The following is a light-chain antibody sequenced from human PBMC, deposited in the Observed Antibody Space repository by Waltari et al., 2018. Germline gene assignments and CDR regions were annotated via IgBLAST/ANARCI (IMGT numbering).Light chain of an antibody. V-gene: IGLV2-11*01. Sequence: QSALTQPRSVSGSPGQSVTISCTGPSSDVGGYNYVPWYQQHPGKAPKLMIYDVSKRPSGVPDRFSGSKSGNTASLTISGLQAEDEADYYCCSYAGSYTLYVFGTGTKVTVL. CDR1: SSDVGGYNY. CDR3: CSYAGSYTLYV. J-gene: IGLJ1*01. CDR2: DVS.